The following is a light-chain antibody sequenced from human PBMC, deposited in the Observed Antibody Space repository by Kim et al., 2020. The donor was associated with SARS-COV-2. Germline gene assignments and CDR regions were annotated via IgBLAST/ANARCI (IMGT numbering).Light chain of an antibody. Sequence: QSVLTQPPSASGAPGQRVTISCSGSTPNIGGNGLTWYQQVPGTAPRLLIYGDDQLPSGVPDRFSGSKSGTSASLAISGLQSEDEADYYCASWDDSLGGPVFGGGTQLTVL. CDR3: ASWDDSLGGPV. CDR2: GDD. V-gene: IGLV1-44*01. CDR1: TPNIGGNG. J-gene: IGLJ3*02.